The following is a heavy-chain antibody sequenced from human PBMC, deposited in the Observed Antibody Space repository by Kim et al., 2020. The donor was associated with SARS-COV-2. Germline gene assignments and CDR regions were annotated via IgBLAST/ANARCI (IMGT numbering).Heavy chain of an antibody. V-gene: IGHV4-39*01. Sequence: SETLSLTCTVSGGSISSSSYYWGWIRQPPGKGLEWIGSIYYSGSTYYNPSLKSRVTISVDTSKNQFSLKLSSVTAADTAVYYCARRRTYYYGSGSYSAPDYWGQGTLVTVSS. CDR2: IYYSGST. J-gene: IGHJ4*02. D-gene: IGHD3-10*01. CDR1: GGSISSSSYY. CDR3: ARRRTYYYGSGSYSAPDY.